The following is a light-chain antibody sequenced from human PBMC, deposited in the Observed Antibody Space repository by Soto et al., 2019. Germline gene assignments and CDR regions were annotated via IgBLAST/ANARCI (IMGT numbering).Light chain of an antibody. CDR3: QQRSNWLT. Sequence: VLARSPATMSLSPVERATLSCRASQSVSSYLAWYQQKPGQAPRLLIYDASNRATGIPARFSGSGSGTDFTLTISSLEPEDFAVYYCQQRSNWLTFGGGTKVDIK. CDR1: QSVSSY. J-gene: IGKJ4*01. CDR2: DAS. V-gene: IGKV3-11*01.